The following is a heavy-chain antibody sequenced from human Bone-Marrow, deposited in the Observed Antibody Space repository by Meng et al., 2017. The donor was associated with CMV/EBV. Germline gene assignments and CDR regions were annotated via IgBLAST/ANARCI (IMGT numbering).Heavy chain of an antibody. Sequence: ASVKVSCKASGYTFTGYYMHWVRQAPGQGLEWMRWINPNSGGTNYAQKFQGRVTMTRDTSISTAYMELSRLRSDDTAVYYCAREEWELLAFDYWGQGTLVTVSS. CDR3: AREEWELLAFDY. D-gene: IGHD1-26*01. V-gene: IGHV1-2*02. CDR1: GYTFTGYY. CDR2: INPNSGGT. J-gene: IGHJ4*02.